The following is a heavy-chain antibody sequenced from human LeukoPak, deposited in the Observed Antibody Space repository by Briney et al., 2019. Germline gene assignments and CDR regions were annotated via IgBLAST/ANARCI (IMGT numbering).Heavy chain of an antibody. CDR2: IYSGGST. Sequence: PGGSLRLSCAASGFTVSSNYTSWVRQAPGKGLEWVSVIYSGGSTYYADSVKGRFTISRDNSKNTLYLQMNSLRAEDTAVYYCARERVGPWVDAFDIWGQGTMVTVSS. CDR3: ARERVGPWVDAFDI. CDR1: GFTVSSNY. V-gene: IGHV3-66*01. D-gene: IGHD1-26*01. J-gene: IGHJ3*02.